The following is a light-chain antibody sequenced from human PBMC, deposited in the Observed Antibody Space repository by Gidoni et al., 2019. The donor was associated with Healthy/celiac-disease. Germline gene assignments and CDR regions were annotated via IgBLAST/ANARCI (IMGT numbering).Light chain of an antibody. V-gene: IGLV2-14*01. J-gene: IGLJ2*01. CDR1: NSDIGSYNY. CDR3: SSYTSSSTLGV. CDR2: DVS. Sequence: QSALTQPASVSGSPGQPITISCIGTNSDIGSYNYVSWYQQHPGKAPKLMIYDVSNRPSGVSNRFSGSKSGNTASLTISGLQAEDEADYYCSSYTSSSTLGVFGGGTKLTVL.